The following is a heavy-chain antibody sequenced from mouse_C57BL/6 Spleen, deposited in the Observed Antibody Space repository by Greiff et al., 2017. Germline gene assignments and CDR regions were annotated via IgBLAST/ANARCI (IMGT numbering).Heavy chain of an antibody. V-gene: IGHV1-52*01. CDR3: ARDGNYYFDY. Sequence: VQLQQPGAELVRPGSSVKLSCKASGYTFTSYWMHWVKQRPIQGLEWIGNIDPSDSETHYNQKFKDKATLTVDKPSSTAYMQLSSLTSEDSAVYYCARDGNYYFDYWGQGTTLTVSS. CDR1: GYTFTSYW. CDR2: IDPSDSET. D-gene: IGHD2-1*01. J-gene: IGHJ2*01.